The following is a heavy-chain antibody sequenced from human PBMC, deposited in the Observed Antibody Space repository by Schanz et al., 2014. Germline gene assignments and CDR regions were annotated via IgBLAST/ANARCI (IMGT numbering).Heavy chain of an antibody. Sequence: EVQLVESGGGLVQPGRSLRLSCVASGFRFDDYAMHWVRQAPGKGLEWVSGMSWNAGSLGYGDSVKGRFTISRDNAKNSLYLQMNGLRAEDTAVFYCARDGAELYYFDDWGQGTLVIVSS. J-gene: IGHJ4*02. CDR1: GFRFDDYA. V-gene: IGHV3-9*01. CDR3: ARDGAELYYFDD. D-gene: IGHD1-1*01. CDR2: MSWNAGSL.